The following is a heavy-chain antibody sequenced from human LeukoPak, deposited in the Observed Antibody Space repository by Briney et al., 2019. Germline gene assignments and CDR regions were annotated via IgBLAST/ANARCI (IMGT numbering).Heavy chain of an antibody. CDR2: ISSSSSTI. J-gene: IGHJ6*03. V-gene: IGHV3-48*01. CDR1: GFTFSSYN. Sequence: GGSLRLSCAASGFTFSSYNMNWVRQAPGKGLEWVSYISSSSSTIYYADSVKGRFTISRDNAKNSLYLQMNSLRAEDTAVYYCARDRYSSSWYYYYYYMDVWGKGTTVTVSS. D-gene: IGHD6-13*01. CDR3: ARDRYSSSWYYYYYYMDV.